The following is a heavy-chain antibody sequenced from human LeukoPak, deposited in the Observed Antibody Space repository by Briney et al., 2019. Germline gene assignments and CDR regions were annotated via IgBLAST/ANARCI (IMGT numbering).Heavy chain of an antibody. Sequence: PSETLSLTCSVSGGSFSSGYYYWVWIRPHPGRGLEGMGYIFYSGSTYYNPSLKSRLIISADTSQNQFSLRLTSVTAADTAVYYCAREKMTDAGTFLDFDPWGQGTLVTVSS. D-gene: IGHD6-13*01. CDR1: GGSFSSGYYY. CDR2: IFYSGST. CDR3: AREKMTDAGTFLDFDP. J-gene: IGHJ5*02. V-gene: IGHV4-30-4*01.